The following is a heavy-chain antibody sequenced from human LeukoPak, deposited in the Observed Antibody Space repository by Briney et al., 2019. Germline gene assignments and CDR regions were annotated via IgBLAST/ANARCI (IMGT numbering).Heavy chain of an antibody. CDR2: IYYSGST. D-gene: IGHD2-2*01. J-gene: IGHJ4*02. V-gene: IGHV4-39*01. Sequence: KASETLSLTCTVSGGSISSSSYYWGWIRQPPGKGLEWIGSIYYSGSTYYNPSLKSRVTISVDTSKNQFSLKLSSVTAADTAVYYCAILQDVVVPPGGDYWGQGTLVTVSS. CDR1: GGSISSSSYY. CDR3: AILQDVVVPPGGDY.